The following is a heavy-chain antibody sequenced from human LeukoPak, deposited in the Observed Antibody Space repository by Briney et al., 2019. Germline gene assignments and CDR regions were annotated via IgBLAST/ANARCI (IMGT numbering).Heavy chain of an antibody. V-gene: IGHV6-1*01. CDR1: GDSVSSNSAA. Sequence: SQTLSLTCAISGDSVSSNSAAWDWIRQSPSRGLEWLGRTYYRSKWYNDYAVSVKSRITINPDTSKNQFSLQLNSVTPEDTAVYYCAREDYYGDYYYYGMDVWGQGTTVTVSS. CDR2: TYYRSKWYN. CDR3: AREDYYGDYYYYGMDV. J-gene: IGHJ6*02. D-gene: IGHD4-17*01.